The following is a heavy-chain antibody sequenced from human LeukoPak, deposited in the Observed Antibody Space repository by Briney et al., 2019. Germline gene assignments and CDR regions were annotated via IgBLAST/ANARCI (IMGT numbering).Heavy chain of an antibody. CDR1: GFTFSNHG. CDR3: VRDRGALQYFDY. V-gene: IGHV3-33*01. CDR2: IWYDGSNK. D-gene: IGHD2/OR15-2a*01. Sequence: GGSLRLSCAASGFTFSNHGMHWIRQPPGKGLEWVAIIWYDGSNKYYAASVNGRFNISRDNSKNTLYLQMNSLRDDDTAVYYCVRDRGALQYFDYWGQGTLVTVSS. J-gene: IGHJ4*02.